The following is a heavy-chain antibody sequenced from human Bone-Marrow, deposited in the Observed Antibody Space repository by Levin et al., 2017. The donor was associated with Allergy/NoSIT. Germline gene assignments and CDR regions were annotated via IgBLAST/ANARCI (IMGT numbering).Heavy chain of an antibody. CDR3: AREGRCSGGSCYDWGWFDP. D-gene: IGHD2-15*01. Sequence: PGGSLRLSCAASGFTFSSYWMHWVRQAPGKGLVWVSRINSDGSSTSYADSVKGRFTISRDNAKNTLYLQMNSLRAEDTAVYYCAREGRCSGGSCYDWGWFDPWGQGTLVTVSS. CDR1: GFTFSSYW. J-gene: IGHJ5*02. V-gene: IGHV3-74*01. CDR2: INSDGSST.